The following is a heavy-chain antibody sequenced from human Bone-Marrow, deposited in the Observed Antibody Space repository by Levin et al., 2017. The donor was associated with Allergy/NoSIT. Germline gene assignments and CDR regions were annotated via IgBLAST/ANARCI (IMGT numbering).Heavy chain of an antibody. D-gene: IGHD6-19*01. CDR2: ISWNSGSI. CDR1: GFTFDDYA. CDR3: AKESWGGTVAGLDY. Sequence: GGSLRLSCAASGFTFDDYAMHWVRQAPGKGLEWVSGISWNSGSIGYADSVKGRFTISRDNAKNSLYLQMISLRAEDTALYYCAKESWGGTVAGLDYWGQGTLVTVSS. J-gene: IGHJ4*02. V-gene: IGHV3-9*01.